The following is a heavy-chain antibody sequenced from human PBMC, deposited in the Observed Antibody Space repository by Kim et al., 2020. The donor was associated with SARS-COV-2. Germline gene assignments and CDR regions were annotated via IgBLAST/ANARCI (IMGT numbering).Heavy chain of an antibody. CDR3: ARAGYSYGSLWFDP. J-gene: IGHJ5*02. CDR1: GGSISSGGYY. CDR2: IYYSGST. Sequence: SETLSLTCTVSGGSISSGGYYWSWIRQHPGKGLEWIGYIYYSGSTYYNPSLKIRVTISVDTSKNQFSLKLSSVTAADTAVYYCARAGYSYGSLWFDPWGQGTLVTVSS. D-gene: IGHD5-18*01. V-gene: IGHV4-31*03.